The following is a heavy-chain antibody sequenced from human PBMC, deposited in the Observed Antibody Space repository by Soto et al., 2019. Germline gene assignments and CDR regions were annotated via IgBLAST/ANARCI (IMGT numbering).Heavy chain of an antibody. CDR2: PYYPGNT. Sequence: SETLSISCTVSGGSISPFYWTWVRQPPGKGLEWIAYPYYPGNTNYNPSLKSRVTISVDASKNQVALRLTSVTAADTAVYYCARVGGVAARTFDYWGQGTLVTVSS. CDR3: ARVGGVAARTFDY. J-gene: IGHJ4*02. V-gene: IGHV4-59*01. D-gene: IGHD2-15*01. CDR1: GGSISPFY.